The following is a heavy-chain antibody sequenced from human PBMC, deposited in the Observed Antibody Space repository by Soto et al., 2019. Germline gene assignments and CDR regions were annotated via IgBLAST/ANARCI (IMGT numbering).Heavy chain of an antibody. J-gene: IGHJ6*02. CDR2: IRSKANSYAT. CDR3: TRQSECSGGSCYNYYYYGMDV. CDR1: GFTFSGSA. V-gene: IGHV3-73*01. D-gene: IGHD2-15*01. Sequence: GGSLRLSCAASGFTFSGSAMHWVRQASGKGLEWVGRIRSKANSYATAYAASVKGRFTISRDDSKNTAYLQMNSLKTEDTAVYYCTRQSECSGGSCYNYYYYGMDVWGQGTTVTVSS.